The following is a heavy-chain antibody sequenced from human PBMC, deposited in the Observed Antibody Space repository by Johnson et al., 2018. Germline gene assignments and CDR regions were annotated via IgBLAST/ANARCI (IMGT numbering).Heavy chain of an antibody. CDR3: AGGDIVVVPAAISLRGMDV. CDR1: GFTVSSNE. CDR2: ISGGST. J-gene: IGHJ6*02. D-gene: IGHD2-2*01. Sequence: VQLVQSGGGVVQPGRSLRLSCAASGFTVSSNEMSWVRQAPGKGLEWVSSISGGSTYYADSRKGRFTISRDNSKNTLYLQMNSRRAEDTAVYYCAGGDIVVVPAAISLRGMDVWGQGTTVTVSS. V-gene: IGHV3-38*03.